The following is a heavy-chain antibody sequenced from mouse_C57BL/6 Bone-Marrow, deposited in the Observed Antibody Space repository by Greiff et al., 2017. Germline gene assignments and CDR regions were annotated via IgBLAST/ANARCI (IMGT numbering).Heavy chain of an antibody. J-gene: IGHJ3*01. V-gene: IGHV1-54*01. CDR2: INPGRGGT. CDR1: GYAFTNYL. D-gene: IGHD1-1*01. Sequence: QVQLQQSGAELVRPGTSVKVSCKASGYAFTNYLIEWVKQRPGQGLEWIGVINPGRGGTNYNEKFKGKATLTADKSSSTAYMQLSSLTSEDSAVYFCAREEENYYGSSPLFAYWGQGTLVTVSA. CDR3: AREEENYYGSSPLFAY.